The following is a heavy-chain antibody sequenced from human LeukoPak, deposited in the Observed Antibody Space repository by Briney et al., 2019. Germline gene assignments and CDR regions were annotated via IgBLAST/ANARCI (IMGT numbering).Heavy chain of an antibody. CDR2: IRSKANSYAT. V-gene: IGHV3-73*01. D-gene: IGHD4-23*01. CDR3: TTLYGGNALDNYYYYMDV. CDR1: GFTFSGSA. Sequence: GGSLRLSCAASGFTFSGSAMHWVRQASGKGLEWVGRIRSKANSYATAYAASVKGRFTISRDDSKNTAYLQMNSLKTEDTAVYYCTTLYGGNALDNYYYYMDVWGKGTTVTVSS. J-gene: IGHJ6*03.